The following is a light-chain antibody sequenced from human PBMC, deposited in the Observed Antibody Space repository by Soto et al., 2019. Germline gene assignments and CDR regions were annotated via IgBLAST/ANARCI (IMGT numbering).Light chain of an antibody. CDR2: DVS. J-gene: IGLJ1*01. CDR1: SSDVGGYNY. Sequence: QSALTQPASVSGSPGQSITISCTGTSSDVGGYNYVSWYDQHPGKAPKLMIYDVSDRPSGVSNRFSGSKSGNTASLTISGLQAEDEADYYCSSYTSSSGYVFGTGTKLTVL. V-gene: IGLV2-14*01. CDR3: SSYTSSSGYV.